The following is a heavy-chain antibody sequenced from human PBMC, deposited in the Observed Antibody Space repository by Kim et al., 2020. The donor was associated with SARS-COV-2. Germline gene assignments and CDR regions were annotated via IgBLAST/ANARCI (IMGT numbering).Heavy chain of an antibody. J-gene: IGHJ4*02. D-gene: IGHD3-22*01. Sequence: SVKGRFTISRDNSKNTLYLQMNSLRAEDTAVYYCAKLYYYDSSGYYSIDYWGQGTLVTVSS. V-gene: IGHV3-30*02. CDR3: AKLYYYDSSGYYSIDY.